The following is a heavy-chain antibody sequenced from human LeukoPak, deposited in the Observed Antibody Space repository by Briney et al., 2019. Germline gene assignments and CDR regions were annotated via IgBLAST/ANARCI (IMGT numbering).Heavy chain of an antibody. Sequence: AGGSLRLSCVASGFTFSTYDMNWVRQAPGKGLEWVSYISGSSTIIYYADSVKGRFTVSRDEAKNSMYLQMNSLRDEDTAVYYCARDAGSSWYWGALDIWGQGTVVTVSS. CDR3: ARDAGSSWYWGALDI. D-gene: IGHD6-13*01. J-gene: IGHJ3*02. CDR1: GFTFSTYD. V-gene: IGHV3-48*02. CDR2: ISGSSTII.